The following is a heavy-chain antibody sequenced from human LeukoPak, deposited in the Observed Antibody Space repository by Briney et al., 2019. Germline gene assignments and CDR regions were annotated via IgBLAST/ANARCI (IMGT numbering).Heavy chain of an antibody. V-gene: IGHV1-46*01. CDR1: GYTFTRYY. CDR3: ARDPGSYEGY. Sequence: ASVKVSCKASGYTFTRYYMHWVRQAPGQGLEWMGMINPSGGSTTYAQKFQGRVTMTRDTSTSTVYMELSSLRSEDTAVYYCARDPGSYEGYWGQGTLVTVSS. J-gene: IGHJ4*02. D-gene: IGHD3-16*01. CDR2: INPSGGST.